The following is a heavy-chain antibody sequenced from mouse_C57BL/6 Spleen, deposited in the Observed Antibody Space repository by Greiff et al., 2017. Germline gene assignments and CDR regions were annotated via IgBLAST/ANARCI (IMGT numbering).Heavy chain of an antibody. CDR2: FYPGDGDT. J-gene: IGHJ4*01. D-gene: IGHD1-1*01. CDR1: GYAFSSYW. V-gene: IGHV1-80*01. CDR3: ARNEGGLDYGSSSNAMDY. Sequence: VKLQQSGAELVKPGASVKISCKASGYAFSSYWMNWVKQRPGKGLEWIGQFYPGDGDTNYNGKFKGKATLTADKSSSTAYMQLSSLTSEDSAVYFCARNEGGLDYGSSSNAMDYWGQGTSVTVSS.